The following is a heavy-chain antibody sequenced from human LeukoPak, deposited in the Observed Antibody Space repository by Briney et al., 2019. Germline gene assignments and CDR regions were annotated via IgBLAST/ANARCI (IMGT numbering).Heavy chain of an antibody. CDR2: VDQTGSP. V-gene: IGHV4-39*07. CDR1: GGSLRSDRHN. D-gene: IGHD2-15*01. Sequence: TSETLSLTCSVSGGSLRSDRHNWAWVRQSADKGLEHIGSVDQTGSPYYNPPLKSRVTISVDTSNKQFSLNLTSVTAAVTAVYYCARDLGGYPFFMDVWGKGITVTVSS. CDR3: ARDLGGYPFFMDV. J-gene: IGHJ6*03.